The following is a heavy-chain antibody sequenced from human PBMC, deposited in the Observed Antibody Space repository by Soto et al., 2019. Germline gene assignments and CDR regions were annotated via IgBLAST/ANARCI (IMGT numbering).Heavy chain of an antibody. CDR1: GGTFGSHG. V-gene: IGHV1-69*13. CDR3: ARGSMAKFDY. CDR2: FIAMLGTP. J-gene: IGHJ4*02. D-gene: IGHD3-10*01. Sequence: GAAVKVSCKASGGTFGSHGVAWVRQAPGQGLEWMGGFIAMLGTPTYAKKVQGRATITADESLTSSYLELKSLRSEDTAVYFCARGSMAKFDYSRQGAVVTVSS.